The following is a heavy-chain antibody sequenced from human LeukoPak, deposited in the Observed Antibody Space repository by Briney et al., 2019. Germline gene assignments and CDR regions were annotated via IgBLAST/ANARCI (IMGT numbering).Heavy chain of an antibody. CDR1: GFTVSSNY. J-gene: IGHJ5*02. D-gene: IGHD2-2*01. Sequence: PGGSLRLSCAASGFTVSSNYMSWVRQAPGKGLEWVSAISGSGGTTYYADSVKGRFTISRDNSMNTLYLQMNSLRAEDTAVFYCARGDCSSTSCSSTPKNWFDPWGQGTLVSVSS. V-gene: IGHV3-23*01. CDR3: ARGDCSSTSCSSTPKNWFDP. CDR2: ISGSGGTT.